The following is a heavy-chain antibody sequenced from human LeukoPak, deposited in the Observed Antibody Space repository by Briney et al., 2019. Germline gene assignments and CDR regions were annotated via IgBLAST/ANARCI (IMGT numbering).Heavy chain of an antibody. CDR3: ARDRPGIAAAGTRFDY. D-gene: IGHD6-13*01. V-gene: IGHV3-48*04. CDR1: GFTFSSFS. Sequence: PGGSLRLACAASGFTFSSFSMNWVRQAPGKGLEWISYITSSSSSTYYADSVKGRFTISRDNAKNSLYLQMNSLRAEDTAVYYCARDRPGIAAAGTRFDYWGQGTLVTVSS. J-gene: IGHJ4*02. CDR2: ITSSSSST.